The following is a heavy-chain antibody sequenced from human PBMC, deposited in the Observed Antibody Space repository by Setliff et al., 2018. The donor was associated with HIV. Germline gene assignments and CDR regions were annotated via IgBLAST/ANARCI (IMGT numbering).Heavy chain of an antibody. J-gene: IGHJ4*02. CDR3: VKGLYVVDY. CDR1: GFTFSDHY. Sequence: PGGSLRLSCAASGFTFSDHYMDWVRQSPGKGLEWVGRIANKADSHTTQYAASVQGRFTISRDDSKNSLYLQMSNLQAEDTAMYYCVKGLYVVDYWGQGTLVTVSS. CDR2: IANKADSHTT. D-gene: IGHD2-15*01. V-gene: IGHV3-72*01.